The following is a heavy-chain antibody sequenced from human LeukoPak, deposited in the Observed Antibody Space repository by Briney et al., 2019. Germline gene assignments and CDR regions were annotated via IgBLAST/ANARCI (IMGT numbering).Heavy chain of an antibody. Sequence: GGFLRLSCAASGFTFSSYWMHSVRQAPGKGLVWVSRINSDGSSTSYADYVKGRFTISRENTKNTLYLQMNSLRAEDTAVYYCARSGYSYGYYYYYGMDVWGQGTTVTVSS. J-gene: IGHJ6*02. CDR1: GFTFSSYW. V-gene: IGHV3-74*01. D-gene: IGHD5-18*01. CDR2: INSDGSST. CDR3: ARSGYSYGYYYYYGMDV.